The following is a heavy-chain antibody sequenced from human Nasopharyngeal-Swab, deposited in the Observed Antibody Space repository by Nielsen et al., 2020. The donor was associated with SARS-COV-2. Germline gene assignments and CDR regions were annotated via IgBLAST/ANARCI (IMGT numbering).Heavy chain of an antibody. J-gene: IGHJ4*02. D-gene: IGHD3-22*01. V-gene: IGHV3-9*01. CDR3: AKRPPNYYDSSGYYLDY. CDR1: GFTFDDYP. Sequence: SLKISCAASGFTFDDYPMHWVRQAPGEGLEWVSGITWNSGSMGYADSVKGRFTISRDNAKNSLYLQMNSLRPEDTALYYCAKRPPNYYDSSGYYLDYWGQGTTVTVSS. CDR2: ITWNSGSM.